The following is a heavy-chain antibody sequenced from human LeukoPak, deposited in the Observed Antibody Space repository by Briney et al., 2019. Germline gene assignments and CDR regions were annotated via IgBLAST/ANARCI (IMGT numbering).Heavy chain of an antibody. CDR1: GYSISRGYY. Sequence: SEALSLTCTVSGYSISRGYYWGWIRQPPGKGREGIGIIYHRGRTYYNPSLKSRVTLSVDTSKSQFSLKLSSVTAADTAVYYCARVLRYCSGGNCYSGGLGYMDVWGKGTTVTISS. D-gene: IGHD2-15*01. CDR2: IYHRGRT. J-gene: IGHJ6*03. CDR3: ARVLRYCSGGNCYSGGLGYMDV. V-gene: IGHV4-38-2*02.